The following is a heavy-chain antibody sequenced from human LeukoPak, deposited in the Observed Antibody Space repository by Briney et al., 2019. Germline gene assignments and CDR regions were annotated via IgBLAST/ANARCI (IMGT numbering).Heavy chain of an antibody. CDR3: AREVVYGGNSYYFDY. CDR1: GYTFTSYG. J-gene: IGHJ4*02. Sequence: ASETVSCTASGYTFTSYGISWVRQAPGQGLEWMGWISAYNGNTNYAQKLQGRVTMTTDTSTSTAYMELRSLRSDDTAVYYCAREVVYGGNSYYFDYWGQGTLVTVSS. CDR2: ISAYNGNT. V-gene: IGHV1-18*01. D-gene: IGHD4-23*01.